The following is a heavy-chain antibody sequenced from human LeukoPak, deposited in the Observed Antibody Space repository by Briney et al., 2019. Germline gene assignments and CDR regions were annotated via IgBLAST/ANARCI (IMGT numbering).Heavy chain of an antibody. Sequence: ASVKVSCKASGYTFTSYDINGVRQATGQGLEWMGWMNPNSGNAGYAQKFQGRVTITRITSLSTAYMELSSLRSEDTALYYCARVTHDYGGPNFDYWGQGTLVTVSS. V-gene: IGHV1-8*03. CDR1: GYTFTSYD. J-gene: IGHJ4*02. CDR2: MNPNSGNA. CDR3: ARVTHDYGGPNFDY. D-gene: IGHD4-23*01.